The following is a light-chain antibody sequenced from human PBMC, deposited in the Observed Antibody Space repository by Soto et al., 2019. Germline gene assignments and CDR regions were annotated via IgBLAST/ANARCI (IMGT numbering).Light chain of an antibody. CDR1: QSISSC. CDR2: AAS. CDR3: QQYYSTSFS. Sequence: IHMPQSPSSLSSSVGDRVTLPCRASQSISSCLTWYQQKPGKAPKLLIYAASSLQSGVPSRFSGSGSGTDFTLTISRLQPDDFATYYCQQYYSTSFSFGRGTKVDIK. J-gene: IGKJ4*01. V-gene: IGKV1-39*01.